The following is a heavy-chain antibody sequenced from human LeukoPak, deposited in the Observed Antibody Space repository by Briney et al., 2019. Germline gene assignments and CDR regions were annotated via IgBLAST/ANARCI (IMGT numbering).Heavy chain of an antibody. Sequence: SETLSLTCAVYGGSFSGYYWSWIRQPPGKGLEWIGEINHSGSTNYNPSLKSRVTISVDTSKNQFSLKLSSVTAADTAVYYCARNLLNYDFWSGYCSNSGGTYYMDVWAKGPRSPSP. V-gene: IGHV4-34*01. J-gene: IGHJ6*03. CDR1: GGSFSGYY. CDR2: INHSGST. CDR3: ARNLLNYDFWSGYCSNSGGTYYMDV. D-gene: IGHD3-3*01.